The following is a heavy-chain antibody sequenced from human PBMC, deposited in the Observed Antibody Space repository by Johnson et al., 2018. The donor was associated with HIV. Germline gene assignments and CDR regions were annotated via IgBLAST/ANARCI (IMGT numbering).Heavy chain of an antibody. D-gene: IGHD3-10*01. CDR1: GFTFSSYD. CDR2: IGTAGDT. J-gene: IGHJ3*02. V-gene: IGHV3-13*01. CDR3: AGVGYGVLLWFGVDDAFDI. Sequence: VLLVESGGGLVQPGGSLRLSCAASGFTFSSYDMHWVRQATGKGLEWVSAIGTAGDTYYPGSVKGRFTISRENAKNSLYLQMNSLRAGDTAVYYCAGVGYGVLLWFGVDDAFDIWGQGTMVTVSS.